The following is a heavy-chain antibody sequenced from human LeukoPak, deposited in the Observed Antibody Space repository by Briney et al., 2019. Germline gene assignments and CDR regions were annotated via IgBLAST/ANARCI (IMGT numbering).Heavy chain of an antibody. CDR2: ISGSGGST. CDR3: AKDPPYDSSGYYYVYYFDH. V-gene: IGHV3-23*01. D-gene: IGHD3-22*01. Sequence: GVSLRLSCAASGFTFSSYAMSWVRQAPGKGLEWVSAISGSGGSTYYADSVKGRFTISRDNSKNTLYLQMNSLRAEDTAVYYCAKDPPYDSSGYYYVYYFDHWGQGTLVTVSS. CDR1: GFTFSSYA. J-gene: IGHJ4*02.